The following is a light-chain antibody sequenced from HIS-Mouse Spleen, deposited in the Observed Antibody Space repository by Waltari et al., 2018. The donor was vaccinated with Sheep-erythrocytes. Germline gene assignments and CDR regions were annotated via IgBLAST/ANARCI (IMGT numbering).Light chain of an antibody. CDR1: QSVSSY. J-gene: IGKJ5*01. CDR3: QQRSNWPPIT. CDR2: DAS. Sequence: PGERAALSCRASQSVSSYLAWYQQKPGQAPRLLIYDASNRATGIPARFSGSGSGTDFTLTISSLEPEDFAVYYCQQRSNWPPITFGQGTRLEIK. V-gene: IGKV3-11*01.